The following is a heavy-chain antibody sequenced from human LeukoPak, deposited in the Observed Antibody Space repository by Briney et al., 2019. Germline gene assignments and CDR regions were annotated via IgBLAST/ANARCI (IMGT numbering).Heavy chain of an antibody. CDR2: IKQDGSEK. Sequence: GGSLRLSCAASGFTFSRLWMSWVRQTPGKGLEWVANIKQDGSEKYYVDSVKGRFTISRDNAKNSLYLQMNSLRDEDTAVYYCASSQWASVAHNYWGQGTLVTVSS. D-gene: IGHD6-19*01. J-gene: IGHJ4*02. V-gene: IGHV3-7*01. CDR1: GFTFSRLW. CDR3: ASSQWASVAHNY.